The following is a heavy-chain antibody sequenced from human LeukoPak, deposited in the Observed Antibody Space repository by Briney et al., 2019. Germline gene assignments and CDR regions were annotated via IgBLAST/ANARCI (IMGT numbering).Heavy chain of an antibody. CDR3: ARTAYGSGSYYKGPNAFDI. D-gene: IGHD3-10*01. Sequence: PSQTLSLTCTVSGGSISSGDYYWSWLRQPPGTGVEWIGYIYYSGSTYYNPSLKSRVTISVDTSKNQFSLKLSSVTAADTAVYYCARTAYGSGSYYKGPNAFDIWGQGTMVTVSS. CDR1: GGSISSGDYY. J-gene: IGHJ3*02. V-gene: IGHV4-30-4*08. CDR2: IYYSGST.